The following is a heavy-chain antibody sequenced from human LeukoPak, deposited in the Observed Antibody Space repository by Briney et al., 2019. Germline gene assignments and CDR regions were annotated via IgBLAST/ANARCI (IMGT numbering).Heavy chain of an antibody. Sequence: ASVKVSCKASGYTFTSYGISWVRQAPGQGLEWMGWISSYNGNTDYARKFQGRVTMTADTSTSTAYMELRSLRSDDTAVYYCARDGFPGVTIFGVDTREDRGSEWGQGTLVTVS. V-gene: IGHV1-18*01. D-gene: IGHD3-3*01. CDR3: ARDGFPGVTIFGVDTREDRGSE. J-gene: IGHJ4*02. CDR1: GYTFTSYG. CDR2: ISSYNGNT.